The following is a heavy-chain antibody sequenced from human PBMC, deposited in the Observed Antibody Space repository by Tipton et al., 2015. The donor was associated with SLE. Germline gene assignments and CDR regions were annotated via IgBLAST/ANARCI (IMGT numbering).Heavy chain of an antibody. CDR1: GHSISSGFY. D-gene: IGHD5-12*01. CDR2: FYHRGTT. J-gene: IGHJ6*02. CDR3: AKDIVATTPIYGMDV. V-gene: IGHV4-38-2*02. Sequence: TLSLTCSVSGHSISSGFYWGWIRQSPGKGLEWIGNFYHRGTTYYNPSLKSRVTISADTSKNTLYLQMNSLRAEDTAVYYCAKDIVATTPIYGMDVWGQGTTVTVSS.